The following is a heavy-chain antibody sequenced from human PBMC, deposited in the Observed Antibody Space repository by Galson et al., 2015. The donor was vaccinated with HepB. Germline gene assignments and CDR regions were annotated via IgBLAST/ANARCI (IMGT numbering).Heavy chain of an antibody. CDR2: ISGSGGST. CDR1: GFTFSSYA. V-gene: IGHV3-23*01. J-gene: IGHJ4*02. CDR3: AKWGMVRGVERDDY. D-gene: IGHD3-10*01. Sequence: SLRLSCAASGFTFSSYAMSWVRQAPGKGLEWVSAISGSGGSTYYADSVKGRFTISRDNSKNTLYLQMNSLRAEDTAVYYCAKWGMVRGVERDDYWGQGTLVTVSS.